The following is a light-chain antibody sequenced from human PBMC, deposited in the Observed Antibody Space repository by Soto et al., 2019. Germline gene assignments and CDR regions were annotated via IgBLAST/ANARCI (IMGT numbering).Light chain of an antibody. V-gene: IGKV3-15*01. J-gene: IGKJ5*01. CDR2: GAS. CDR3: QQYNNWPSIT. CDR1: QSVSSN. Sequence: EIVITQSPVTLSVSPGERATLSCRASQSVSSNLAWYQQKPGQAPRLLIYGASTRATGIPARFSGSGSGTEFTLTISSLQSEDFAVYYCQQYNNWPSITFGQGTRLEIK.